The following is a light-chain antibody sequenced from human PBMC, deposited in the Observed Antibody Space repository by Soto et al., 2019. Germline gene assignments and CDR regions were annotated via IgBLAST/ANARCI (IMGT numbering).Light chain of an antibody. CDR3: SSYTTSNTWV. Sequence: QSALTQPASVSGSPGQSITISCTGSSNDVGAFNYVSWYHHSPGEAPKVLIRGVSIRPSGVSIRFSASKSANTASLTISGLQAEDEALYYCSSYTTSNTWVFGGGTKVTVL. CDR1: SNDVGAFNY. V-gene: IGLV2-14*03. J-gene: IGLJ3*02. CDR2: GVS.